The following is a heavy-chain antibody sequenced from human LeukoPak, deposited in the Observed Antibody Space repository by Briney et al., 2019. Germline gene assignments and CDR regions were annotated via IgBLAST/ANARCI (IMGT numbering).Heavy chain of an antibody. D-gene: IGHD5-24*01. CDR3: VRDRELAY. Sequence: SETLSLTCTVSDGSISIYYWSWIRQPPGKGLEWIGYIYNSGSTIYNPSLKSRVTISADTSKNQFSLKLSSVTAADTAVYYCVRDRELAYWGQGTLVTVSS. V-gene: IGHV4-59*01. J-gene: IGHJ4*02. CDR1: DGSISIYY. CDR2: IYNSGST.